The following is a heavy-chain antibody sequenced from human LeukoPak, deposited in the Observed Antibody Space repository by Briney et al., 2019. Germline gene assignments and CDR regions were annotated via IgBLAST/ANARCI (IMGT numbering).Heavy chain of an antibody. CDR3: ANILGYCSGGSCYGLDY. D-gene: IGHD2-15*01. J-gene: IGHJ4*02. Sequence: GGSLRLSCVASGFILSTSEMNWVRQAPGKGLEWVSFIASDSTIYYADSVRGRFTLSRDNAKNTLYLQMNSLRAEDTAVYYCANILGYCSGGSCYGLDYWGQGTLVTVSS. CDR2: IASDSTI. V-gene: IGHV3-48*03. CDR1: GFILSTSE.